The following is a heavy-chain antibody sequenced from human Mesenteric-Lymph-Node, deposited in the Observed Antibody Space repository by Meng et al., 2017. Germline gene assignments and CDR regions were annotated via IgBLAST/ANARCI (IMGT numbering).Heavy chain of an antibody. Sequence: GGSLRLSCAASKFTFNTYAMTWVRQAPGKGLEWVSSISAGGYSRYYADSVRGRFTISRDNSKNTLDLQLDSLRAEDTAVYYCAKDVVAGIGAGALDVWGRGTVVTVSS. D-gene: IGHD6-19*01. CDR3: AKDVVAGIGAGALDV. V-gene: IGHV3-23*01. CDR2: ISAGGYSR. CDR1: KFTFNTYA. J-gene: IGHJ3*01.